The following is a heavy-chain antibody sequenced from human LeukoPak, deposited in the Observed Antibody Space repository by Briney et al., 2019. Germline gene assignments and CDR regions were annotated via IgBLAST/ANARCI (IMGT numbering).Heavy chain of an antibody. D-gene: IGHD6-19*01. V-gene: IGHV4-34*01. CDR1: RGSFSGYY. CDR2: INHSGST. Sequence: SETLSLTCAVYRGSFSGYYWSWIRQPPGKGLEWIGEINHSGSTNYNPSLKSRVTISVDTSKNQFSLKLSSVTAADTAVYYCARQYSSGWYGWFDPWGQGTLVTVSS. J-gene: IGHJ5*02. CDR3: ARQYSSGWYGWFDP.